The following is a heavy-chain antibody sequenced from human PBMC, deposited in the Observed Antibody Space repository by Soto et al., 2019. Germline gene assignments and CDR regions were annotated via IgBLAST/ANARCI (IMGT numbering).Heavy chain of an antibody. D-gene: IGHD2-15*01. CDR1: GFTFNIYW. V-gene: IGHV3-7*01. CDR2: VNQDGSEK. Sequence: EVQLVESGGGLVQPGGSLRLSCAASGFTFNIYWMSWVRQAPGKGLEWVANVNQDGSEKYNLDSVKGRFTISRDNAKNSLFPQMTSLSAGDTSVYYCARGRCSGSSCLYDFDPWCQGTRVSVPS. J-gene: IGHJ5*02. CDR3: ARGRCSGSSCLYDFDP.